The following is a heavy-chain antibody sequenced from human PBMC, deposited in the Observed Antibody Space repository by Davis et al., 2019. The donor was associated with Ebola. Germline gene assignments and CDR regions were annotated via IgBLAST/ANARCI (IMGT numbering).Heavy chain of an antibody. J-gene: IGHJ4*02. V-gene: IGHV3-23*01. CDR1: GFTFSSYV. CDR3: AKKKGSSGWYEVDN. CDR2: ISGSGGST. D-gene: IGHD6-19*01. Sequence: GESLKISCAASGFTFSSYVMNWVRPAPGKGLEWVSVISGSGGSTYYADSVKGRFTISRDNSKNTLYLQMNSLRAEDTAVYYCAKKKGSSGWYEVDNWGQGTLVTVSS.